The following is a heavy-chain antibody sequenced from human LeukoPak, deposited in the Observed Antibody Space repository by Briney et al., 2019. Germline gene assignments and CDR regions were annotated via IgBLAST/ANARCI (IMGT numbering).Heavy chain of an antibody. CDR3: ASSGSYHLRVDY. CDR2: IYHSGST. CDR1: GYSISSGYY. D-gene: IGHD1-26*01. J-gene: IGHJ4*02. Sequence: SETLSLTCTVSGYSISSGYYWGWIRQPPGKGLEWIGSIYHSGSTYYNPSLESRVTISVDTSKNQFSLKLSSVTAADTAVYYCASSGSYHLRVDYWGQGTLVTVSS. V-gene: IGHV4-38-2*02.